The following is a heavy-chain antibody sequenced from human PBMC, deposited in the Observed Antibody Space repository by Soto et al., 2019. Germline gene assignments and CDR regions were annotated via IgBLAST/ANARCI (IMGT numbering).Heavy chain of an antibody. V-gene: IGHV3-48*02. CDR1: GFTFSSYS. CDR3: ARGRRVTISGVVSRHDAFDI. Sequence: GGSLRLSCAASGFTFSSYSMNWVRQAPGKGLEWVSYISSSSSTIYYADSVKGRFTISRDNAKNSLYLQMNSLRDEDTAVYYCARGRRVTISGVVSRHDAFDIWGQGTMVTVSS. D-gene: IGHD3-3*01. J-gene: IGHJ3*02. CDR2: ISSSSSTI.